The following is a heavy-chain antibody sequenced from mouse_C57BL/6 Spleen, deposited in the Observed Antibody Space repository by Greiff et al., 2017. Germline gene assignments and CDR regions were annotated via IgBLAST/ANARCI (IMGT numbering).Heavy chain of an antibody. D-gene: IGHD1-1*01. V-gene: IGHV1-81*01. CDR1: GYTFTSYG. J-gene: IGHJ3*01. Sequence: VQRVESGAELARPGASVKLSCKASGYTFTSYGISWVKQRTGQGLEWIGEIYPRSGNTYYNEKFKGKATLTADKSSSTAYMELRSLTSEDSAVYFCARPYYYGSSYPFAYWGQGTLVTVSA. CDR3: ARPYYYGSSYPFAY. CDR2: IYPRSGNT.